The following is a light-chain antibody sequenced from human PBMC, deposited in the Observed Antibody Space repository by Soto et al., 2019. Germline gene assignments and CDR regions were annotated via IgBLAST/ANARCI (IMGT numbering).Light chain of an antibody. CDR3: QQYNNWLPWT. CDR1: QSVSTN. CDR2: GAS. V-gene: IGKV3-15*01. J-gene: IGKJ1*01. Sequence: EILMTQSPATLSVSLGERAALSCRASQSVSTNLAWYQQKPGQAPRLLIYGASTRATGIPARFSGTGSGTEFTLTISSLQSEDFAVYYCQQYNNWLPWTFGQGTKVDIK.